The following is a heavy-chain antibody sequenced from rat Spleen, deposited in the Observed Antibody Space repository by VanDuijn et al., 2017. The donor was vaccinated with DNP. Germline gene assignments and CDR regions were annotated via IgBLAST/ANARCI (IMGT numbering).Heavy chain of an antibody. V-gene: IGHV2-72*01. J-gene: IGHJ2*01. CDR3: VRHIGQRPFDY. CDR2: IWAGGRT. Sequence: QVQLKESGPGLMQPSETLSLTCTVSGLSLSANGVGWVRQPLGKGLVWMGTIWAGGRTNYKSTVQSRMSISRDTSKSQVFLKMTSLQPKDTGTYFCVRHIGQRPFDYWGQGVMVTVSS. D-gene: IGHD1-10*01. CDR1: GLSLSANG.